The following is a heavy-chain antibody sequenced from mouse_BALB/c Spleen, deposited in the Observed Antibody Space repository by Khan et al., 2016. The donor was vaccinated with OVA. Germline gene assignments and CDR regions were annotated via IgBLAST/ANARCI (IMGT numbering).Heavy chain of an antibody. CDR3: ACEGYYGNYRAWFAY. CDR2: IYPGDVNT. CDR1: GYTFTTYY. D-gene: IGHD2-1*01. J-gene: IGHJ3*01. Sequence: VQLQQSGPELVKPGASVRISCKASGYTFTTYYINWVKQRPGQGLEWIGWIYPGDVNTKYNEKFKGKATLTADKSTSTAYMQLSSLTADDAAVDCCACEGYYGNYRAWFAYWGQGTLVTVST. V-gene: IGHV1S56*01.